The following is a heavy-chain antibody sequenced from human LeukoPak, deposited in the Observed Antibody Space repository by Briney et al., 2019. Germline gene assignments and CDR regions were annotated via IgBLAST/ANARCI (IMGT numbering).Heavy chain of an antibody. V-gene: IGHV3-30*02. CDR3: ARGDKQLVFNRNKGGFDP. J-gene: IGHJ5*02. CDR1: GFTFSSYG. D-gene: IGHD6-13*01. Sequence: GGSLRLSCGASGFTFSSYGMHWVRQAPGKGLEWVAFIRYDGSNKYYADSVKGRFTISRDNSKNTLYLQMNSLRTEDTAVYYCARGDKQLVFNRNKGGFDPWGQGTLVTVSS. CDR2: IRYDGSNK.